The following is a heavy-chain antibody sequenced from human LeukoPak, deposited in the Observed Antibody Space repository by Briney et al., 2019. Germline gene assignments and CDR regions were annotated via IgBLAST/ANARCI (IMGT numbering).Heavy chain of an antibody. CDR2: IKQDGSEI. D-gene: IGHD3-16*02. Sequence: GGSLRLSCAASGFTFSSYWMSWVRQAPGKGLEWVANIKQDGSEIYYVDSVKGRFTISRDNSKNTLYLQMNSLRPDDTAVYYCATDRDYVWGSYRYSPFDMWGQGTMVTVSS. V-gene: IGHV3-7*04. J-gene: IGHJ3*02. CDR1: GFTFSSYW. CDR3: ATDRDYVWGSYRYSPFDM.